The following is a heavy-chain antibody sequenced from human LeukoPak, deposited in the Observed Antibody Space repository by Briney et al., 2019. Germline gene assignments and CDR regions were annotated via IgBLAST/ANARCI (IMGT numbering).Heavy chain of an antibody. CDR2: INPNSGGT. Sequence: ASVRVSCKASGYTFTGYYMHWVRQAPGQGLEWMGWINPNSGGTNYAQKLQGRVTMSRDTSISTAYMDLSRLRSDDTAVYYCAREGYCSGGSCYGERDAFDIWGQGTMVTVSS. D-gene: IGHD2-15*01. CDR3: AREGYCSGGSCYGERDAFDI. CDR1: GYTFTGYY. J-gene: IGHJ3*02. V-gene: IGHV1-2*02.